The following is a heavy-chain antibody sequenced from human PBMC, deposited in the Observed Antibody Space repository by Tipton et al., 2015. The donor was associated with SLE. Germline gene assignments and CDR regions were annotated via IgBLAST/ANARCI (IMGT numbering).Heavy chain of an antibody. CDR1: GGSISSYY. D-gene: IGHD1-26*01. J-gene: IGHJ6*03. Sequence: TLSLTCTVSGGSISSYYWSWIRQPPGKGLEWIGYIHHSGSTNYNPSLQSRVTISVDTSKNQFSLKLSSVTAADTAVYYCARAGSYPYYYYYMDVWGKGTTVTVSS. CDR2: IHHSGST. V-gene: IGHV4-59*01. CDR3: ARAGSYPYYYYYMDV.